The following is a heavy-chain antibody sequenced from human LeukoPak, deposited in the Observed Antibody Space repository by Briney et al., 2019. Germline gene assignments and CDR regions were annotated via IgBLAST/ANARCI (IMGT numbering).Heavy chain of an antibody. Sequence: SETLSLTCTVSGGSISSSGYYWGWIRQPPGKGLEWIGSIYYSGSTYYTPSLKSRVTISVDTSKNQFPLKLSSVTAADTAVYYCARRPQTGYDSSGYYPGDFDYWGQGTLVTVSS. CDR2: IYYSGST. D-gene: IGHD3-22*01. V-gene: IGHV4-39*01. CDR1: GGSISSSGYY. CDR3: ARRPQTGYDSSGYYPGDFDY. J-gene: IGHJ4*02.